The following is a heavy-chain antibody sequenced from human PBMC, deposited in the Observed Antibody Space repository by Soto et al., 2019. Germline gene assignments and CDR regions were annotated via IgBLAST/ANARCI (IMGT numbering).Heavy chain of an antibody. D-gene: IGHD7-27*01. CDR3: ARLPGTGDDYYYGMDV. J-gene: IGHJ6*02. CDR2: INHSGST. CDR1: GGSFSGYY. V-gene: IGHV4-34*01. Sequence: SETLSLTCAVYGGSFSGYYWSWIRQPQGKGLEWIGEINHSGSTNYNPSLKSRVTISVDTSKNQFSLKLSSVTAADTAVYYCARLPGTGDDYYYGMDVWGQGTTVTVSS.